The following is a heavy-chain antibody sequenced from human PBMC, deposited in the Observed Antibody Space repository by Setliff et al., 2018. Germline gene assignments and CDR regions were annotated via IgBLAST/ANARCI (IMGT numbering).Heavy chain of an antibody. D-gene: IGHD1-20*01. CDR2: IIPVLGKR. CDR3: ARSDPHITMSGDYYYYMDV. Sequence: SVKVSCKSSGGTFVNYAFSWVRQAPGQGLEWMGGIIPVLGKRNYAQRVQGRVTIAADKYTNTVYMELKPLTSEDTAMYFCARSDPHITMSGDYYYYMDVWGTGTTVTVSS. V-gene: IGHV1-69*10. J-gene: IGHJ6*03. CDR1: GGTFVNYA.